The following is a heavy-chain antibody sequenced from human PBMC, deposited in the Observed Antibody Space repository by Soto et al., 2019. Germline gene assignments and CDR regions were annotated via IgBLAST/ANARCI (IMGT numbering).Heavy chain of an antibody. D-gene: IGHD2-2*01. CDR2: IYHSGST. J-gene: IGHJ4*02. V-gene: IGHV4-38-2*02. CDR1: GYSISSGYY. Sequence: PSETLSLTCAVSGYSISSGYYWGWIRQPPGKGLEWIGSIYHSGSTYYDPSLKSRVTISVDTSKNQFSLKLSSVTAADTAVYYCARDTKPIDYWGQGTLVTVSS. CDR3: ARDTKPIDY.